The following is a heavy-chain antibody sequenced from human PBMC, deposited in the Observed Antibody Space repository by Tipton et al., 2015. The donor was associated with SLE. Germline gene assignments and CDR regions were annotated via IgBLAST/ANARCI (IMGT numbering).Heavy chain of an antibody. Sequence: TLSLTCTVSGGSISSYYWSWIRQPPGKGLEWIGYIYYSGSTNYNPSLKSRVTISVDTSKNQFSLKLSSETAADTAVYYCARSAVADHFDYWGQGTLVTVSS. V-gene: IGHV4-59*01. D-gene: IGHD6-19*01. CDR3: ARSAVADHFDY. CDR2: IYYSGST. CDR1: GGSISSYY. J-gene: IGHJ4*02.